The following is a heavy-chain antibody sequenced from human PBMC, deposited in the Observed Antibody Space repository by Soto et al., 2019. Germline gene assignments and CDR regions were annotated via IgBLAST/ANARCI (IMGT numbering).Heavy chain of an antibody. Sequence: GESLKISCKGSGYTFTSYWIGWVRQMPGKGLEWMGIIYPGDSDTRYSPSFQGQVTISADKSISTAYLQWSSLKASDTAMYYCARHIPAAGDYHGMDVWGQGTTVTVSS. J-gene: IGHJ6*02. V-gene: IGHV5-51*01. CDR1: GYTFTSYW. CDR3: ARHIPAAGDYHGMDV. D-gene: IGHD2-2*01. CDR2: IYPGDSDT.